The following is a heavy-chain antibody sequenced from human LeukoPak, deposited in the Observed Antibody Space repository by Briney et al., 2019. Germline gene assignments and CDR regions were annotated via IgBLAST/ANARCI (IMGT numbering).Heavy chain of an antibody. D-gene: IGHD1-26*01. V-gene: IGHV3-23*01. CDR2: ISGSGGST. J-gene: IGHJ3*02. CDR3: AKVQVSSGGAFDI. Sequence: PGGSLRLSCAASGFTFSSYAMSWVRQAPGKGLEWVSAISGSGGSTYYADSVKGRFTISRDNSKNTLYLQLNSLRAEDTAVYYCAKVQVSSGGAFDIWGQGTMVTVSS. CDR1: GFTFSSYA.